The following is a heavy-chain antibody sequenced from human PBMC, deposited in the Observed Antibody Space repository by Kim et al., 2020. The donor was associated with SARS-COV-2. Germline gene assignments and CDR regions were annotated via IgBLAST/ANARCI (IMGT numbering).Heavy chain of an antibody. CDR3: ASLRGYSYGPMDY. CDR1: GGSISSNNYY. J-gene: IGHJ4*02. CDR2: IYYSRST. Sequence: SETLSLTCTVSGGSISSNNYYWGWIRQPPGKGLEWIGSIYYSRSTYYNPSLKSRVTISVDTSKNQFSLKVSSVTAADTAVYYCASLRGYSYGPMDYWGQG. D-gene: IGHD5-18*01. V-gene: IGHV4-39*01.